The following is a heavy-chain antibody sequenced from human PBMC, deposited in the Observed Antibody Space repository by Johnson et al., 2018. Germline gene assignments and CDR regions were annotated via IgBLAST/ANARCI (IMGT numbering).Heavy chain of an antibody. V-gene: IGHV3-7*01. J-gene: IGHJ4*02. CDR3: ARGHGVKTHY. CDR1: GFTFSDYW. D-gene: IGHD2-21*01. Sequence: VQLVQSGGGLVKXGGSLRLSCAASGFTFSDYWMTWVRQAPGKGLEWLADIQQGGGEKYYVDSVKGRFTISRDNAQNSLYLQMDRLRTEDTAVYYCARGHGVKTHYWGQGTLVTVSS. CDR2: IQQGGGEK.